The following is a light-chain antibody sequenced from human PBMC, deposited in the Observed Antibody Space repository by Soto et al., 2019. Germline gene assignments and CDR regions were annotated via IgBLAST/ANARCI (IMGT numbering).Light chain of an antibody. CDR1: QSVNSN. V-gene: IGKV3-15*01. Sequence: ETVMTQSPATLSVSPGERATLSCRASQSVNSNLAWYQQKLGQAPRVLIYGASTRATGIPDRFSGSGSGTEFILTISSLRSEDFAVYYCQQYNNWPPITFGQGTRLEIK. J-gene: IGKJ5*01. CDR3: QQYNNWPPIT. CDR2: GAS.